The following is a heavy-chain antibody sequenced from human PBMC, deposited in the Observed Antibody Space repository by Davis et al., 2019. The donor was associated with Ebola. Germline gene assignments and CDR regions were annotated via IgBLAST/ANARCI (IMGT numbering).Heavy chain of an antibody. V-gene: IGHV1-69*04. CDR3: ARVPLLGSGWDYYFDY. D-gene: IGHD6-19*01. CDR1: VGTFSSYA. CDR2: IIPILGIA. Sequence: SVQVSCKASVGTFSSYAISWVRQAPGQGLEWMGRIIPILGIANYAQKFQGRVTITADKSTSTAYMEVRSLRSDDTAVYYCARVPLLGSGWDYYFDYWGQGTLVTVSS. J-gene: IGHJ4*02.